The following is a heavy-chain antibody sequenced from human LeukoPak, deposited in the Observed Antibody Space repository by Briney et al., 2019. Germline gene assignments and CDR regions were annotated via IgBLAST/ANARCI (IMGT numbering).Heavy chain of an antibody. CDR1: GGSINSFY. CDR3: ARLARLTLIRGVTGYHSLDV. D-gene: IGHD3-10*01. CDR2: IYYSGST. V-gene: IGHV4-59*01. Sequence: SSETLPLTCTVSGGSINSFYWSWVRQPPGGGLEWIGYIYYSGSTNYNPSLESRVAMSVDASKNHFSLWLTSVTAADTAVYYCARLARLTLIRGVTGYHSLDVWGKGTKVTVSS. J-gene: IGHJ6*04.